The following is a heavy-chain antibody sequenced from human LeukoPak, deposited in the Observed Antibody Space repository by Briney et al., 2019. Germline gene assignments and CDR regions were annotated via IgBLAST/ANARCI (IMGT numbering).Heavy chain of an antibody. CDR3: ARDVVVTARYYYYGMDV. J-gene: IGHJ6*02. CDR1: GYTFTSHD. D-gene: IGHD2-21*02. V-gene: IGHV1-69*13. Sequence: GASVKVSCKASGYTFTSHDINWVRQAPGQGLEWMGGIIPIFGTANYAQKFQGRVTITADESTSTAYMELSSLRSEDTAVYYCARDVVVTARYYYYGMDVWGQGTTVTVSS. CDR2: IIPIFGTA.